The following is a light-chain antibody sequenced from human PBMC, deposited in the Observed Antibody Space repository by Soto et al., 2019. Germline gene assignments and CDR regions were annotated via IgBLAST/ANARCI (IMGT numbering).Light chain of an antibody. CDR1: QSVSSSY. CDR3: QHYGSSPFT. CDR2: GTF. J-gene: IGKJ3*01. V-gene: IGKV3-20*01. Sequence: EIVLTQSPGTLSLSPGERATLSCSASQSVSSSYLAWFQQIPGQAPRLLIHGTFSRATGIPDRFSGSVSGTDFTLTISRIEPEDFAVYYWQHYGSSPFTFGPGTKVDIK.